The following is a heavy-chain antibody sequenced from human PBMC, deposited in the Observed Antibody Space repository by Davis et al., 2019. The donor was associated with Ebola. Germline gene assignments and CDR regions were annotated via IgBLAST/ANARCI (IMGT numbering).Heavy chain of an antibody. Sequence: SGPTLVKPTQTLTLTCTFSGFSLSTSGVGVSWIRQPPGKALEWLAHIFSNDEKSYSTSLKSRLTISKDTSKSQVVLTMTNMDPVDTATYYCARIVKTYYYDSSGYYSATSFDYWGQGTLVTVSS. J-gene: IGHJ4*02. CDR2: IFSNDEK. CDR1: GFSLSTSGVG. V-gene: IGHV2-26*01. CDR3: ARIVKTYYYDSSGYYSATSFDY. D-gene: IGHD3-22*01.